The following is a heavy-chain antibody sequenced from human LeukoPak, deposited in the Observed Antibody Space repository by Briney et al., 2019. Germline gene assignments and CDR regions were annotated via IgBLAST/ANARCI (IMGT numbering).Heavy chain of an antibody. CDR3: ARGPERRRYFDY. D-gene: IGHD1-14*01. CDR1: GGSFSGYY. V-gene: IGHV4-34*01. Sequence: KPSETLSLTCAVYGGSFSGYYWSWVRQPPGEGLEWIGEINHSGSTNYNPSLKSRVTISVDTSKNQFSLKLSSVTAADTAVYYCARGPERRRYFDYWGQGTLVTVSS. J-gene: IGHJ4*02. CDR2: INHSGST.